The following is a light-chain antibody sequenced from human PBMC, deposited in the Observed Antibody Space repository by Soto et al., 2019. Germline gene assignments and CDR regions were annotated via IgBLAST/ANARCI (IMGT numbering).Light chain of an antibody. CDR1: QGINNY. Sequence: DIQMTQSPPSLYASVGDRVTISCRASQGINNYVAWYQQKPGKDPKLLMYASSILQSGVPSRFSGSGSGTDFNINISSLQPEDVASYYCQKYDSAPPTFGQGTKVEIK. J-gene: IGKJ1*01. CDR2: ASS. CDR3: QKYDSAPPT. V-gene: IGKV1-27*01.